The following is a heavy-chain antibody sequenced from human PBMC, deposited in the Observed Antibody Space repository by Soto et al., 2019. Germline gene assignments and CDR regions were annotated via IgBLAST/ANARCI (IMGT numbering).Heavy chain of an antibody. Sequence: SETLSLTCTVSGGSIISYYWSWIRQPPGKGLEWIGYIYYSGSTNYNPSLKSRVTISVDTSKNQFSLKLSSVTAADTAVYYCARDLTGTHNWFDPWGQGTLVTVSS. CDR1: GGSIISYY. V-gene: IGHV4-59*01. CDR2: IYYSGST. D-gene: IGHD1-20*01. J-gene: IGHJ5*02. CDR3: ARDLTGTHNWFDP.